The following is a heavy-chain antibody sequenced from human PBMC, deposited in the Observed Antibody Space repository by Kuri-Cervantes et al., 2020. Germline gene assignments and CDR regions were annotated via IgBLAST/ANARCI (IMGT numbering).Heavy chain of an antibody. V-gene: IGHV1-18*01. CDR2: ISAYNGNT. D-gene: IGHD2-2*01. CDR3: ARDRCSSTSCYYYYYGMDV. Sequence: ASVKVSCKASGYTFTRYVISWARQAPGQGLEWMGWISAYNGNTNYAQKIQGRVTMTADTSTTTAYMELSRLRSDDTAVYYCARDRCSSTSCYYYYYGMDVWGQGTTVTVSS. CDR1: GYTFTRYV. J-gene: IGHJ6*02.